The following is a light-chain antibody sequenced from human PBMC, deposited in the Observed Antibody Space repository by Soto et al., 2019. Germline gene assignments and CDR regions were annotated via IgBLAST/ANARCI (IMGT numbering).Light chain of an antibody. Sequence: DIQMTQSPSSLSASVGDRVTITCRASQSISSYLNWYQQKPGKAPKLLIYAASSLQSGVQSRFSESGSGTDFTHTISSLQPEDFATYDCQQSYSTPFTFGPGTKVDIK. V-gene: IGKV1-39*01. CDR2: AAS. CDR1: QSISSY. CDR3: QQSYSTPFT. J-gene: IGKJ3*01.